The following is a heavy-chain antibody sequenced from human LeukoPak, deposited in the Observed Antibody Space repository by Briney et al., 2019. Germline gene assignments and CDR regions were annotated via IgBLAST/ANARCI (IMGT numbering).Heavy chain of an antibody. V-gene: IGHV4-30-4*01. CDR3: ARRGYNYDHFDY. CDR1: GGSISSGDYY. D-gene: IGHD5-18*01. J-gene: IGHJ4*02. Sequence: SETLSLTCTVSGGSISSGDYYWSWFRQPPGKGLEWIGYIYYSGTTYYNPSLRSRVTLSVDTSKNQFSLRLNSVTAADTAVYYCARRGYNYDHFDYWGQGTLVTVSS. CDR2: IYYSGTT.